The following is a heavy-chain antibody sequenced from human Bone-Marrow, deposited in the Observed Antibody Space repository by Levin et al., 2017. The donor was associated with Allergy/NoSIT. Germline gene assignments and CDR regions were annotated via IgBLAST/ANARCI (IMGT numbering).Heavy chain of an antibody. J-gene: IGHJ6*02. V-gene: IGHV3-21*01. CDR2: ISSSSSDI. D-gene: IGHD2-21*02. Sequence: SCAASGFSFSSYSMNWVRQAPGKGLEWVSSISSSSSDIYYADSVKGRFTISRDNAKSSLFLQMNSLRAEDTAVYYCARVTEAYWGQGTTVTVSS. CDR1: GFSFSSYS. CDR3: ARVTEAY.